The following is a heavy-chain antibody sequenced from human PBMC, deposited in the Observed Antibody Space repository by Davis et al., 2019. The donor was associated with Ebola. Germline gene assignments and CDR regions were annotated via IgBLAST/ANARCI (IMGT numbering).Heavy chain of an antibody. Sequence: MPSETLSLTCTVSGGSISSYYWSWIRQPPGKGLEWIGYIYYSGSTNYSPSLKSRVTISVDTSKNQFSLKLSSVTAADTAVYYCARQRSIAARYYYYYGMDVWGQGTTVTVSS. J-gene: IGHJ6*02. CDR2: IYYSGST. V-gene: IGHV4-59*08. CDR1: GGSISSYY. D-gene: IGHD6-6*01. CDR3: ARQRSIAARYYYYYGMDV.